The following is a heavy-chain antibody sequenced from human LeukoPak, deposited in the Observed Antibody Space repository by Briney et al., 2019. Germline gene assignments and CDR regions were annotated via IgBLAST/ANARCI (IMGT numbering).Heavy chain of an antibody. Sequence: PGGSLRLSCAASGFTFSTYSMNWVRQAPGKGLEWVSSISSSSSYIYYADSVKGRFTISRDNAENSLFLQMNSLRAEDTAVYYCARVRGGNGYSDYWGQGTLVTVSS. V-gene: IGHV3-21*01. CDR3: ARVRGGNGYSDY. D-gene: IGHD3-22*01. J-gene: IGHJ4*02. CDR2: ISSSSSYI. CDR1: GFTFSTYS.